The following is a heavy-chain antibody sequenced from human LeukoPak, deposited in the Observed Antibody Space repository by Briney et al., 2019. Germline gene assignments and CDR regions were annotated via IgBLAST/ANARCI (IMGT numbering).Heavy chain of an antibody. D-gene: IGHD6-19*01. Sequence: GGSLRLSCAASGFTFNTYALHWVRQAPGKGLEWVTVISYDGSNKYYADSVKGRFTISRDNSKNMLYLRMNNLRTEDTALFYCARDIKQWLLPRGPSDYWGQGTLVTVSS. V-gene: IGHV3-30*04. CDR3: ARDIKQWLLPRGPSDY. J-gene: IGHJ4*02. CDR2: ISYDGSNK. CDR1: GFTFNTYA.